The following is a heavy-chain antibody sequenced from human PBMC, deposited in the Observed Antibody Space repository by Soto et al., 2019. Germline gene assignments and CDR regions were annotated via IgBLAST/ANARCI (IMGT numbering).Heavy chain of an antibody. Sequence: SETLSLTCAVSGGPITSGGYSWSWIRQPPGKGLEWIGYIYHSGGTYYDPSLKSRVTLSIDRTKKQFSLKLKSVTAADTAVYFCARTMTTSGWFDPWGQGTLVTVSS. V-gene: IGHV4-30-2*01. CDR1: GGPITSGGYS. CDR3: ARTMTTSGWFDP. J-gene: IGHJ5*02. D-gene: IGHD4-17*01. CDR2: IYHSGGT.